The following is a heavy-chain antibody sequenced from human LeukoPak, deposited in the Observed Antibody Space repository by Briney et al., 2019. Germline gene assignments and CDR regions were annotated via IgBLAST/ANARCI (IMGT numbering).Heavy chain of an antibody. D-gene: IGHD2-15*01. V-gene: IGHV3-21*01. CDR3: ARDLGYCSGGGCYDHYFDY. CDR2: ITSSSSYI. J-gene: IGHJ4*02. CDR1: GFIFSSYS. Sequence: GGSLRLSCAASGFIFSSYSMNWVRQAPGKGLVWVSSITSSSSYIYYADSVKGRFTISRDNAKNSLYLRMNSLRAEDTALYYCARDLGYCSGGGCYDHYFDYWGQGTLVTVSS.